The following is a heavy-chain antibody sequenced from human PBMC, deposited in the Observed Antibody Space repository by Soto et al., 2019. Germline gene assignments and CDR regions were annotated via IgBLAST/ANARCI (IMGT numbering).Heavy chain of an antibody. V-gene: IGHV1-69*02. J-gene: IGHJ4*02. D-gene: IGHD1-1*01. CDR2: IFPLTDIP. CDR1: GGTFRNYP. Sequence: QVQLVQSGTEVKKPGSSVKVSCKASGGTFRNYPINWVRQAPGQGLEWMGSIFPLTDIPDYAQNFQARLTISADKSTSTAYMELSGLTSDDTAMYFCARSTLVVLNYFESWGQGHLVTVSS. CDR3: ARSTLVVLNYFES.